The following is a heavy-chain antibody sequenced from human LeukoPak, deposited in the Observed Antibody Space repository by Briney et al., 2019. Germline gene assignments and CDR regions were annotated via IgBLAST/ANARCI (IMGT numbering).Heavy chain of an antibody. V-gene: IGHV3-74*01. D-gene: IGHD1-26*01. CDR3: AGDPNSGSYYDY. CDR1: GFTFSSYW. CDR2: INSDGSSI. Sequence: PGGSLRLSCAASGFTFSSYWMHWVRQAPGKGLVWVSRINSDGSSIIYADSVKGRFTISRDNAKNTLYLQMNSLRAEDTAVYYCAGDPNSGSYYDYWGQGTLVTVSS. J-gene: IGHJ4*02.